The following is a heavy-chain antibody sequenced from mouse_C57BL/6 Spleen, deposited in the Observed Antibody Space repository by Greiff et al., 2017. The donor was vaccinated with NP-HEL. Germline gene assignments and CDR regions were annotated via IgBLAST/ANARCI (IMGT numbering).Heavy chain of an antibody. CDR1: GFSLTSYG. CDR3: ASYYSGSSYRYFDV. V-gene: IGHV2-2*01. J-gene: IGHJ1*03. CDR2: IWSGGST. D-gene: IGHD1-1*01. Sequence: VHLVESGPGLVQPSQSLSITCTVSGFSLTSYGVHWVRQSPGKGLEWLGVIWSGGSTDNNAAFISRLSISKDNSKSQVFFKINSLQADDTAIYYCASYYSGSSYRYFDVWGTGTTVTVSS.